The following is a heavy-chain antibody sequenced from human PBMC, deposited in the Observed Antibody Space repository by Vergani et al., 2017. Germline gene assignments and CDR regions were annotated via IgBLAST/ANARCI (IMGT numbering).Heavy chain of an antibody. CDR3: AREGIAAAGPYNWFDP. D-gene: IGHD6-13*01. J-gene: IGHJ5*02. Sequence: QVQLVQSGAEVKKPGASVKVSCKASGYTFTGYYMHWVRQAPGQGLEWMGWINPNSGGTNYAQKFQGRVTMTRDTSTSTVYMELSSLRSEDTAVYYCAREGIAAAGPYNWFDPWGQGTLVTVSS. V-gene: IGHV1-2*02. CDR2: INPNSGGT. CDR1: GYTFTGYY.